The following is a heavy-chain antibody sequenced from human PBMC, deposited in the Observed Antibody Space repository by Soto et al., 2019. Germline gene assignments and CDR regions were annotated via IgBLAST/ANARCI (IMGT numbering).Heavy chain of an antibody. CDR2: ISGSGDGT. J-gene: IGHJ4*02. CDR1: GFTLRSYA. D-gene: IGHD6-19*01. V-gene: IGHV3-23*01. CDR3: AKDRGYSSAWRFDY. Sequence: QLLESGGALVQPGGSLRLSCTASGFTLRSYAMTWVRQASGKGLEWVSTISGSGDGTYYADSVKGRFTVSRDNSKSTLFLHMNNLRAEDTAVYYCAKDRGYSSAWRFDYWGQGTLVTVSS.